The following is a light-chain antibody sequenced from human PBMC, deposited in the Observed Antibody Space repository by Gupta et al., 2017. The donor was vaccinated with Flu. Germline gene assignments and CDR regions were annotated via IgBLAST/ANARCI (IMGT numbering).Light chain of an antibody. Sequence: AIQLTQSPSSLSASVGDRVTITCRASQGIGSALAWYQQKPGKAPKFLIYDASSLESGVPSRFSGSGSGTDFTLTISNRQPEDFATYYCQHVNYSPRTFGQGTKVDMK. CDR1: QGIGSA. CDR2: DAS. J-gene: IGKJ3*01. CDR3: QHVNYSPRT. V-gene: IGKV1D-13*01.